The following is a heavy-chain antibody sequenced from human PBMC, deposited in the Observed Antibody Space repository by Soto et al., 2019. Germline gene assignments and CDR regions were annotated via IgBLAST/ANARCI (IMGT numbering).Heavy chain of an antibody. D-gene: IGHD1-26*01. V-gene: IGHV3-33*01. CDR3: ARPWSDDWFDP. J-gene: IGHJ5*02. CDR1: GFVFDTYG. CDR2: IWYDGSNR. Sequence: QVQLVESGGGVVQPGRSLRLSCAASGFVFDTYGMHWVRQAPGKGLEWVADIWYDGSNRNYADSVKGRFTISRDNSKNTVYRQRTSLRAADTAVYFWARPWSDDWFDPWGQGTLVIVSS.